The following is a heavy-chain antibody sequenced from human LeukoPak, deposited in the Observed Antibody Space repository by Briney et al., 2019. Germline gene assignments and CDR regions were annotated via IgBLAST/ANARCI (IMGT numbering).Heavy chain of an antibody. V-gene: IGHV4-61*01. D-gene: IGHD4-23*01. Sequence: SETLSLTCTVSGGSVSIGSFYWSWIRQPQGKGLESIGYIYYSGSTNYNPSLKSRVTISVDTSNNQLSLKLSSVTAADTAVYYCARAQKETTVALYFQHWGQGTLVTVSS. J-gene: IGHJ1*01. CDR3: ARAQKETTVALYFQH. CDR1: GGSVSIGSFY. CDR2: IYYSGST.